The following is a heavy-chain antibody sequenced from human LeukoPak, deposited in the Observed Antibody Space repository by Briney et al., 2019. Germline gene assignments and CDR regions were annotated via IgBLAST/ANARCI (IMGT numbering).Heavy chain of an antibody. CDR2: ISSSGDTT. V-gene: IGHV3-23*01. CDR1: GLTFSRFA. J-gene: IGHJ4*02. CDR3: AKGHSAHGTGFDY. Sequence: GGSLRLSCAASGLTFSRFAMSWVRQAPGKGLEWGSTISSSGDTTYYADSVKGRFTIYRDNLKNTLYVQMNSLRVEDTAVYYCAKGHSAHGTGFDYWGQGTLVIVSS. D-gene: IGHD1-1*01.